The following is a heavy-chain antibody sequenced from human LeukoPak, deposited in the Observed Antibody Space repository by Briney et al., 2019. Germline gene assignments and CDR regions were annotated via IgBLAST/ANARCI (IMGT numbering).Heavy chain of an antibody. CDR1: GFTFSSYS. D-gene: IGHD5-12*01. J-gene: IGHJ4*02. CDR3: AREPGYSGYDSWDY. Sequence: GGSLRLSCAASGFTFSSYSMNWVRQAPGKGLEWVSYISSSSSTIYYADSVKGRFTISRDNAKNSLYLQMNSLRAEDTAVYYCAREPGYSGYDSWDYWGQGTLVTVSS. V-gene: IGHV3-48*01. CDR2: ISSSSSTI.